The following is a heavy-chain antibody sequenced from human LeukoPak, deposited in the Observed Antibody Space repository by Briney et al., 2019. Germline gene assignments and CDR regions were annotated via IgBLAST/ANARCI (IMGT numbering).Heavy chain of an antibody. CDR2: IYYSGST. D-gene: IGHD1-26*01. CDR1: GGSISSSSYY. Sequence: SETLFLTCTVSGGSISSSSYYWGWIRQPPGKGLEWIGSIYYSGSTYYNPSLKSRVTISVDTSKNQFSLKLSSVTAADTAVYYCARSGSYPLWGQGTLVTVSS. J-gene: IGHJ4*02. CDR3: ARSGSYPL. V-gene: IGHV4-39*01.